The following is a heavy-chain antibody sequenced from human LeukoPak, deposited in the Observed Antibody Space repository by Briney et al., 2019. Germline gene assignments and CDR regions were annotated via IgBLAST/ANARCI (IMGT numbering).Heavy chain of an antibody. CDR1: GFTFSDYY. CDR2: ISSSSSYT. CDR3: ARERIAAAGTPFDY. V-gene: IGHV3-11*06. D-gene: IGHD6-13*01. J-gene: IGHJ4*02. Sequence: GGSLRLSCAASGFTFSDYYMSWLRQAPGKGLEWVSYISSSSSYTNYADSVKGRFTISRDNAKNSLYLQMNSLRAEGTAVYYCARERIAAAGTPFDYWGQGTLVTVSS.